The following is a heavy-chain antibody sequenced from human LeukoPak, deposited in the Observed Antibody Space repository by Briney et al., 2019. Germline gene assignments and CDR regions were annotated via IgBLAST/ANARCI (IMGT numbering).Heavy chain of an antibody. CDR2: MTATSNTF. V-gene: IGHV3-48*04. J-gene: IGHJ1*01. D-gene: IGHD3-22*01. Sequence: SGGSLRLSCAVSGFTFSSYSMTWVRQVPGKGLEWIAYMTATSNTFYYADSVKGRFTISRDNARNSLFLQMNSLTVEDTAVYYCARSLSGYVPLSAFWGQGTLVTVSS. CDR1: GFTFSSYS. CDR3: ARSLSGYVPLSAF.